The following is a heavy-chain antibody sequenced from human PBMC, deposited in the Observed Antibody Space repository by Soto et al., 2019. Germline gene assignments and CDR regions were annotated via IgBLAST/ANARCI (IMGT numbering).Heavy chain of an antibody. Sequence: PSETLSLTCTVSGGPISSYYWSWIRQPAGKGLGWIGRIYTSGSTNYNPSLKSRVTMSVDTSKNQFSLKLSSVTAADTAVYYCARDYDFWSGYFGYWGQGTLVTVSS. CDR1: GGPISSYY. J-gene: IGHJ4*02. V-gene: IGHV4-4*07. D-gene: IGHD3-3*01. CDR2: IYTSGST. CDR3: ARDYDFWSGYFGY.